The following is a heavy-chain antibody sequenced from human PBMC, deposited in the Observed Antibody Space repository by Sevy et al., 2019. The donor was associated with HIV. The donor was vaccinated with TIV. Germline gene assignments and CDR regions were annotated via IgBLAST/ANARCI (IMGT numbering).Heavy chain of an antibody. J-gene: IGHJ6*02. CDR3: ARGQGYCTSGVCYGDYYYGMDV. CDR2: IYTTDSET. CDR1: GYSFTRNW. Sequence: GESLKISCKASGYSFTRNWIGWVRQMPGKGLELIGVIYTTDSETKYSPSFQGQVTISADKSIRTAYLQWSSLQASDTAIYYCARGQGYCTSGVCYGDYYYGMDVWGQGTSVTVS. D-gene: IGHD2-8*01. V-gene: IGHV5-51*01.